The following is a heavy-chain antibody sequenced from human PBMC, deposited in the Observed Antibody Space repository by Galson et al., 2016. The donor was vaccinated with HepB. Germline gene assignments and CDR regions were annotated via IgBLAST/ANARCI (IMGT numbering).Heavy chain of an antibody. J-gene: IGHJ4*02. D-gene: IGHD6-19*01. Sequence: SLRLSCAASGFIFSVHGFYWVRQAPGKGLEWVAIIWHDGSQEYYADSVKGRFTISRDNSDNTLYLQMNSLRVEDTAVYYCARGGTLAGKLDCWGQGTLVTVCS. CDR1: GFIFSVHG. CDR3: ARGGTLAGKLDC. CDR2: IWHDGSQE. V-gene: IGHV3-33*01.